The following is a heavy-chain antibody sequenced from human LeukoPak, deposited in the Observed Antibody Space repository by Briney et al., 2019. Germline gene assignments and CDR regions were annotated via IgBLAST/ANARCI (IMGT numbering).Heavy chain of an antibody. J-gene: IGHJ4*02. CDR2: ISSNGGST. V-gene: IGHV3-64*04. Sequence: GGSLRLSCSASGFTFSSYAMHWVRQAPGKGLEYVSAISSNGGSTYYADSVKGRFTISRDNAKNSLYLQMNSLRDDDTAVYYCARVGNGRSWDYWGQGTLVSVSS. D-gene: IGHD2-15*01. CDR1: GFTFSSYA. CDR3: ARVGNGRSWDY.